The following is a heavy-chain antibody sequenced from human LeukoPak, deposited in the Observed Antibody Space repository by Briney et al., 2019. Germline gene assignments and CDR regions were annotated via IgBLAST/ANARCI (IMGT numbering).Heavy chain of an antibody. CDR1: GFTFSSYG. Sequence: GGSLRLSCAASGFTFSSYGMHWVRQAPGKGLEWVAFIRYDGSNKYYADSVKGRFTISRDNSKNTLYLQMNSLRAEDTAVYYCAKGAEELLRRYYYYYCMDVWGKGTTVTVSS. V-gene: IGHV3-30*02. CDR2: IRYDGSNK. CDR3: AKGAEELLRRYYYYYCMDV. D-gene: IGHD1-26*01. J-gene: IGHJ6*03.